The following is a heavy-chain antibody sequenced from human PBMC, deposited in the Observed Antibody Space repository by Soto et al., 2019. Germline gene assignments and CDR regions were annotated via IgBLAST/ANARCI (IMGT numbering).Heavy chain of an antibody. D-gene: IGHD1-26*01. V-gene: IGHV3-30*18. J-gene: IGHJ3*02. CDR1: GFIFSDFG. Sequence: QAQLVESGGGVVQPGRSLRLSCAASGFIFSDFGMHWVRQAPGKGLEWVTVISSDGSNKYYGNSVKGRFTISRDNPKNTLYLHMNSLRPEDTALYYCAKSLSGGTLRGAFDIWGQGTMVTVSS. CDR3: AKSLSGGTLRGAFDI. CDR2: ISSDGSNK.